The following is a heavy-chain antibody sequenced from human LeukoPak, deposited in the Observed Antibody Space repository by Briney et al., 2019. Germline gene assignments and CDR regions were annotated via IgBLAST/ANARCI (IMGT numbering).Heavy chain of an antibody. Sequence: ASVTVSCKASGYTFTGYYMHWVRQAPGQGLEWMGWSNPNSGDTDYAQEFQGRVTMTRDTSISTAYMELSSLRSDDTAVYYCARVGVAGNYFDYWGQGTLVTVSS. CDR2: SNPNSGDT. V-gene: IGHV1-2*02. CDR3: ARVGVAGNYFDY. D-gene: IGHD6-19*01. J-gene: IGHJ4*02. CDR1: GYTFTGYY.